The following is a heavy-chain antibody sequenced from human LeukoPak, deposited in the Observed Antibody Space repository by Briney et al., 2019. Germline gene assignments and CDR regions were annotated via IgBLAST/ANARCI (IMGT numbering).Heavy chain of an antibody. CDR1: GGSISSGSYY. CDR2: IYTSGST. D-gene: IGHD3-3*01. Sequence: SQTLSLTCTVSGGSISSGSYYWSWIRQPAGKGLEWIGRIYTSGSTNYNPSLKSRVTISVDTSKNQFSLKLSSVTAADTAVYHCARGVAIFGVVPYADYWGQGTLVTVSS. V-gene: IGHV4-61*02. J-gene: IGHJ4*02. CDR3: ARGVAIFGVVPYADY.